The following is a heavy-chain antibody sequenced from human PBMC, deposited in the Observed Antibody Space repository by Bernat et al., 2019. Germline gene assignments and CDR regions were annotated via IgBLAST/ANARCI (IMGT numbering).Heavy chain of an antibody. V-gene: IGHV1-18*01. CDR1: GYTFTSYG. D-gene: IGHD3-22*01. J-gene: IGHJ3*02. CDR3: ARVPHPDIFYYDSSGYLPVFDI. Sequence: QVQLVQSGAEVKKPGASVKVSCKASGYTFTSYGISWVRQAPGQGLEWMGWISAYNGNTNYAQKLQGRVTMTTDTSTSTAYMELRSLRSDDTAVYYCARVPHPDIFYYDSSGYLPVFDIWGQGTMVTVSS. CDR2: ISAYNGNT.